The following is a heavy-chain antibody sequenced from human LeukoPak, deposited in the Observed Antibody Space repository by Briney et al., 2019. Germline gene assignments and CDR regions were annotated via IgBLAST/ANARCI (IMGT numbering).Heavy chain of an antibody. J-gene: IGHJ4*02. CDR1: GFTFSNYW. Sequence: GGSLRLSCAASGFTFSNYWMHWVRQAPGKGLVWVSRINSDGINTSYADSVKGRFTISRDNAKNTLNLQMNSLRAEDTAVYYCAKDLYPMVRGVIIGGPFDYWGQGTLVTVSS. V-gene: IGHV3-74*01. D-gene: IGHD3-10*01. CDR3: AKDLYPMVRGVIIGGPFDY. CDR2: INSDGINT.